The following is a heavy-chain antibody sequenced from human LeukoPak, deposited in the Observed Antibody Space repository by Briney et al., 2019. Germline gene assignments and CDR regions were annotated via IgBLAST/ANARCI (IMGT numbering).Heavy chain of an antibody. CDR3: AKVISQDTATPPAFDI. J-gene: IGHJ3*02. Sequence: AVSLRLSCAAAGFTFSSYGMHWVRQAPGMGLEGVAVIWYDGSNKYYADSVKGRFTISRDNSKNTLYLQMNSLRAEDTAVYYCAKVISQDTATPPAFDIWGQGTMVTVSS. CDR1: GFTFSSYG. D-gene: IGHD5-18*01. V-gene: IGHV3-33*06. CDR2: IWYDGSNK.